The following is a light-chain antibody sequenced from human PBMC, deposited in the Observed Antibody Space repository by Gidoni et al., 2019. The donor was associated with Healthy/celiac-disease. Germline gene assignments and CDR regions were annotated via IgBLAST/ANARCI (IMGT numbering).Light chain of an antibody. J-gene: IGKJ2*01. V-gene: IGKV1-39*01. CDR2: AAS. CDR1: QSISSY. CDR3: QQSYSTPLYT. Sequence: SQMTECRASLSASVGDRVTITCRASQSISSYLNWYQQKPGKAPKLLIYAASSLQSGVPSRFSGSGSGTDFTLTIISLQPEYFATYYCQQSYSTPLYTFGHRTQLEIK.